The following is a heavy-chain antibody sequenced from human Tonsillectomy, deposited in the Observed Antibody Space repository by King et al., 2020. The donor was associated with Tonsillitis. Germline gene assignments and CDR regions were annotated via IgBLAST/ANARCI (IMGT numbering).Heavy chain of an antibody. J-gene: IGHJ6*02. V-gene: IGHV3-30*18. D-gene: IGHD3-10*01. CDR2: ISYDGSDK. CDR3: AKVRAMVRGVIITSHYYYYGMDV. Sequence: QLVQSGGGVVQPGRSLRLSCTASGFTFSSYGMHWVRQAPGKGLEWVAVISYDGSDKYYADSVKGRFTISRDNSKNTLYLQMNSLRAEDTAVYYCAKVRAMVRGVIITSHYYYYGMDVWGQGTTVTVSS. CDR1: GFTFSSYG.